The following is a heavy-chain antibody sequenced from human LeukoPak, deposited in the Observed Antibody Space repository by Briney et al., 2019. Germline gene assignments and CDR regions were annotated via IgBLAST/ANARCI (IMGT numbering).Heavy chain of an antibody. Sequence: GGALRLSCVPSGITFSNSALNWVRQAPGKGLEWVSTISKSGEETYYADSVKGLFTISRDNYKNTLYLQMNSLRAEDTAIYHCVKSAGKDGYRDVFDIWGQGTVVTVSS. V-gene: IGHV3-23*01. J-gene: IGHJ3*02. CDR1: GITFSNSA. CDR3: VKSAGKDGYRDVFDI. CDR2: ISKSGEET. D-gene: IGHD5-24*01.